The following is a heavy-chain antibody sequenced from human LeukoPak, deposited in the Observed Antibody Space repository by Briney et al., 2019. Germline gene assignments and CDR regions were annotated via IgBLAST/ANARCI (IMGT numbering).Heavy chain of an antibody. CDR2: IYYSGST. Sequence: SETLSLTCTVSGGSISSSSYYWGWIRQPPGKGLEWIGYIYYSGSTNYNPSLKSRVTISVGTSKNQFSLKLSSVTAADTAVYYCARRRDGYNYFDYWGQGTLVTVSS. CDR1: GGSISSSSYY. CDR3: ARRRDGYNYFDY. V-gene: IGHV4-61*05. J-gene: IGHJ4*02. D-gene: IGHD5-24*01.